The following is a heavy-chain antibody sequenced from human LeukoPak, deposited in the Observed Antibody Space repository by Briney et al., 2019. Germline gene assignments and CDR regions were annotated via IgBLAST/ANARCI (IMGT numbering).Heavy chain of an antibody. J-gene: IGHJ6*03. CDR2: MNPNSGNT. CDR1: GYTFTSYD. CDR3: ARHVGYYYYMDV. Sequence: ASVKVSCKASGYTFTSYDINWVRQATGQGLEWMGWMNPNSGNTGYAQKFQGRVTMTRNTSISTAYMELSSLRSEHTAVYYCARHVGYYYYMDVWGKGTTVTVSS. V-gene: IGHV1-8*01.